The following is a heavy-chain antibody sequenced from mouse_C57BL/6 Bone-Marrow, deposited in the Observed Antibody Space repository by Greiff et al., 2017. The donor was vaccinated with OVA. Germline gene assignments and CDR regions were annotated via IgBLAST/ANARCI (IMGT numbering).Heavy chain of an antibody. J-gene: IGHJ2*01. V-gene: IGHV5-6*01. CDR1: GFTFSSYG. CDR3: AIILYYFDY. CDR2: ISSGGSYT. Sequence: EVQGVESGGDLVKPGGSLKLSCAASGFTFSSYGMSWVRQTPDKRLEWVATISSGGSYTYYPDSVKGRFTISRDNAKNTLYLQMSSLKSEDTAMYYCAIILYYFDYWGQGTTLTVSS.